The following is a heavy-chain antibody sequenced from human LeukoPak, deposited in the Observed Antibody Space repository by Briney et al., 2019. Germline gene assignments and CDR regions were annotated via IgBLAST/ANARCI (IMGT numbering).Heavy chain of an antibody. CDR1: GFTFSSYA. D-gene: IGHD3-3*01. J-gene: IGHJ4*02. CDR3: AKARGGLLEWLKLDY. Sequence: GGSLRLSCAASGFTFSSYAMSWVRQAPGKGLEWVSAISGSGGSTYYADSVKGRFTISRDNSKNTLYLQMNSLRAEDTAVYYCAKARGGLLEWLKLDYWGQGTLVTVSS. CDR2: ISGSGGST. V-gene: IGHV3-23*01.